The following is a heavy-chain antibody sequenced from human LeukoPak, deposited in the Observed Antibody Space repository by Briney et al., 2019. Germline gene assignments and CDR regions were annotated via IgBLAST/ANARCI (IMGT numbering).Heavy chain of an antibody. V-gene: IGHV4-34*01. J-gene: IGHJ3*02. Sequence: SETLSLTCSVYDGSPYEYYWSWFRQSPGEVLEWVGEVSHGGGTNYNWSLESRVTISVDKSKNQFSLMLTSVTAADTAIYYCAREMWVARSGFDIWAQGTVVTVSS. D-gene: IGHD3-3*01. CDR1: DGSPYEYY. CDR3: AREMWVARSGFDI. CDR2: VSHGGGT.